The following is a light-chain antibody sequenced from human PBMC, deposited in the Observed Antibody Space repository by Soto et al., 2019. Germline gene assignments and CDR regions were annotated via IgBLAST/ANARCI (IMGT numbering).Light chain of an antibody. J-gene: IGKJ1*01. CDR2: GAS. CDR1: QSVSSSY. V-gene: IGKV3-20*01. CDR3: QQYGSSLWM. Sequence: DMVFTQSRAPVSLWPWEEATISGRASQSVSSSYFSWHQQKPGQAPRLLIYGASSRTTGIPDRFSGRGSGTDFTLPISRLQPEDFAVYYCQQYGSSLWMFCQGTK.